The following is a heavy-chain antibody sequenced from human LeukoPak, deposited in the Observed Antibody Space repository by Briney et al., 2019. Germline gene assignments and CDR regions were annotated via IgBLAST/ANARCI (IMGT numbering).Heavy chain of an antibody. Sequence: GGSLRLSCAASGFTFSSYAMSWVRQAPGRGLEWVSAISKSGDSTFYADSVKGRFTISRDNSQNTLYLQMNSLRAEDTAVYYCAKYGPGIAVAGTNSHYYYGMDVWGQGATVTVSS. J-gene: IGHJ6*02. D-gene: IGHD6-19*01. CDR1: GFTFSSYA. V-gene: IGHV3-23*01. CDR3: AKYGPGIAVAGTNSHYYYGMDV. CDR2: ISKSGDST.